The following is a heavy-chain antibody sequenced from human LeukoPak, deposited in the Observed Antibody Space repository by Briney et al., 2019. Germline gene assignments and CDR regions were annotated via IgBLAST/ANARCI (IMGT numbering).Heavy chain of an antibody. CDR1: GFTFGNYA. V-gene: IGHV3-23*01. D-gene: IGHD5-18*01. J-gene: IGHJ4*02. CDR2: ISGSGGTT. CDR3: AKAGPGIQLWTTYYFDY. Sequence: GGSLRLSCAASGFTFGNYAMTWVRQAPGKGLEWVSGISGSGGTTYYADSVKGRFTISRDNPENTLYLQMNSLRAEDTAVYYCAKAGPGIQLWTTYYFDYWGQGTLVTVSS.